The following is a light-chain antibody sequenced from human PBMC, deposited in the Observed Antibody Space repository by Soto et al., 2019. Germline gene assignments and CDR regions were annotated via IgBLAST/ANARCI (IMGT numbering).Light chain of an antibody. J-gene: IGKJ4*01. CDR1: QGIGSY. Sequence: DIQLTQSPSFLSASFGDRVNLTCRASQGIGSYLAWYQQKQGKDHGLLIYAAYTLQSGVPSRFSGSGSDTEFTLTIRSLQPEEFATYYCQQLNNYPLTFGGGTKLDIK. CDR2: AAY. CDR3: QQLNNYPLT. V-gene: IGKV1-9*01.